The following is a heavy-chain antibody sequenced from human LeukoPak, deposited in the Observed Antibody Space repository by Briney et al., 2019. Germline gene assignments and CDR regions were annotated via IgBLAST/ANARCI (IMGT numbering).Heavy chain of an antibody. CDR2: IIPIFGTA. CDR1: GGTFSSYA. CDR3: ARRGHQSEVVFDY. V-gene: IGHV1-69*13. J-gene: IGHJ4*02. D-gene: IGHD2-15*01. Sequence: SVKVSCKASGGTFSSYAISWVRQAPGQGLEWMGGIIPIFGTANYAQKFQGRVTITADESTSTAYMELSSLRSEDTAVYYCARRGHQSEVVFDYWGQGILVTVSS.